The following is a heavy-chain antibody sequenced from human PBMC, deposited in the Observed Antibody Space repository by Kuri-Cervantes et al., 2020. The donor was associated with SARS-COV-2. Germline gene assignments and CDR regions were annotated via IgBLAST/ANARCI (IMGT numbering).Heavy chain of an antibody. V-gene: IGHV3-74*01. CDR2: INSDGSST. J-gene: IGHJ4*02. CDR1: GFTFSSYW. CDR3: ARDANYGSRLPRKFDY. D-gene: IGHD5-12*01. Sequence: ETLSLTCAASGFTFSSYWMHWVRQAPGKGLVWVSRINSDGSSTSYADSVKGRFTISRDNAKNTLYLQMNSLRDEDTAVYYCARDANYGSRLPRKFDYWGQGTLVTVSS.